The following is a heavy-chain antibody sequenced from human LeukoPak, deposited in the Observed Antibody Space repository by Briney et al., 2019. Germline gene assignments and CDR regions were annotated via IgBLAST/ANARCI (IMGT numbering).Heavy chain of an antibody. D-gene: IGHD3-22*01. V-gene: IGHV3-64D*06. J-gene: IGHJ4*02. CDR2: INSNGGST. CDR3: VKGITMIVMIITGFDY. CDR1: GFPFSSYS. Sequence: PGGSLRLSFSASGFPFSSYSMHWVRQAPGKGLAYVSAINSNGGSTYYADSVKGRFTISRDNSKNTLYLQMSSLRAEDTAVYYCVKGITMIVMIITGFDYWGQGTLVTVSS.